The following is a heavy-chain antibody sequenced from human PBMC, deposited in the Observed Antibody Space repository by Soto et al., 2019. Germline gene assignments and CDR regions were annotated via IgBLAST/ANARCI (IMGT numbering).Heavy chain of an antibody. D-gene: IGHD5-12*01. J-gene: IGHJ4*02. CDR3: ATDYRRGYSGPEFDF. CDR2: ISHEGKSK. Sequence: PGGSLRLSCAASGFTFSDYAMHWVRQAPGKGLEWVAHISHEGKSKYYADSVKGRFTISRDNSKNTLYLQMNSLRVDDTAVYYCATDYRRGYSGPEFDFWGQGSLVTVSS. V-gene: IGHV3-30*04. CDR1: GFTFSDYA.